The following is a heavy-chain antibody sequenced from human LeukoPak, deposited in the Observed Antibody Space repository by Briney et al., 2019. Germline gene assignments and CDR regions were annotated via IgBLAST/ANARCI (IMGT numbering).Heavy chain of an antibody. Sequence: GGSLRLSCAASGFPFSTYTMNWVRQAPGKGLEWVSSISSSSSYIYYTDSMKGRFTISRDNAKNSLYLQMNSLRAEDTAVYYCARSYGADDYWGQGTLVTVSS. V-gene: IGHV3-21*01. D-gene: IGHD1-26*01. CDR1: GFPFSTYT. CDR3: ARSYGADDY. CDR2: ISSSSSYI. J-gene: IGHJ4*02.